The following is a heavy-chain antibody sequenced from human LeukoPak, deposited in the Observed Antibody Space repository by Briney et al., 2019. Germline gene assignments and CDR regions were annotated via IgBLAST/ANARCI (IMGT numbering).Heavy chain of an antibody. J-gene: IGHJ6*03. V-gene: IGHV4-4*07. CDR1: GGSISSYY. CDR2: IYTSGST. Sequence: SETLSLTCTVSGGSISSYYWSWIRQPAGKGLEWIGRIYTSGSTNYNPSLKSRVTMSVDTSKNQFSLKLSSVTAADTAVYYCARDCGGDCNYYYYYMDVWGKGTTVTISS. CDR3: ARDCGGDCNYYYYYMDV. D-gene: IGHD2-21*02.